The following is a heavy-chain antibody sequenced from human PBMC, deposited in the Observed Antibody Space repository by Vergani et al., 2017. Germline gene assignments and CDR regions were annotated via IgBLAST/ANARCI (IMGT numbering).Heavy chain of an antibody. CDR2: IDPSDSYT. CDR1: GYSFTSYW. J-gene: IGHJ4*02. V-gene: IGHV5-10-1*01. Sequence: EVQLVQSGAEVKKPGESLRISCKGSGYSFTSYWISWVRQMPGKGLEWMGRIDPSDSYTNYSPSFQCHVTISADKSISTAYLQWSSLKASDTAMYYCARHPPPTSRYGSGSYVEYWGQGGLVTVSS. CDR3: ARHPPPTSRYGSGSYVEY. D-gene: IGHD3-10*01.